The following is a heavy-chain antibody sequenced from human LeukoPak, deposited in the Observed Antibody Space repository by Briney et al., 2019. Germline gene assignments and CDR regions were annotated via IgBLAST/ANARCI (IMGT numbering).Heavy chain of an antibody. D-gene: IGHD2-15*01. J-gene: IGHJ6*04. Sequence: GGSLRLSRSASGFTFSTHAMSGVRQAPGKGEESISFISGGGGSPYSAVSVRGRFIISSDNSKNPLFLQMISLRVQDTALYYCAKVGSSNCSPSEWWRYYYGVDVWGKGTTVTVSS. V-gene: IGHV3-23*01. CDR1: GFTFSTHA. CDR2: ISGGGGSP. CDR3: AKVGSSNCSPSEWWRYYYGVDV.